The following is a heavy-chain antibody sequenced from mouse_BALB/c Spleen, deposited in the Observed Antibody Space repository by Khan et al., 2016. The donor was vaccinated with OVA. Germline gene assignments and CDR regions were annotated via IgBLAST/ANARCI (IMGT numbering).Heavy chain of an antibody. CDR3: TRSYDSYYFDY. J-gene: IGHJ2*01. CDR1: GYSFTNYW. Sequence: EVQLQQSGTVLARPGASVKMSCKASGYSFTNYWMHWVKQRPGQGLEWIGAIYPGISDTRYNQKFEGKAKLTAVTSASTAYMEFSSLTNEDSAVYYSTRSYDSYYFDYWGQGTTLTVSS. V-gene: IGHV1-5*01. D-gene: IGHD2-4*01. CDR2: IYPGISDT.